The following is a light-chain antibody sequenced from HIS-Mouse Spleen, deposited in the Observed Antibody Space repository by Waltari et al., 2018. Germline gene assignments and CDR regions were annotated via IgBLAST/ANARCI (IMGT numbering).Light chain of an antibody. CDR1: QGISSY. J-gene: IGKJ1*01. CDR2: AAS. Sequence: EMQLTQSPSFLSASVGDRVTITCRASQGISSYLAWYQQKPGKAPKLLIYAASPLQSGVPSRFSGSGSGTEFTLTISSLQPEDFATYYCQQLHSYPPTFGQGTKVEIK. CDR3: QQLHSYPPT. V-gene: IGKV1-9*01.